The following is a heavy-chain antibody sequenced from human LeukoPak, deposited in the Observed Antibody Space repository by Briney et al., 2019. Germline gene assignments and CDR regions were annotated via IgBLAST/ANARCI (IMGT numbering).Heavy chain of an antibody. D-gene: IGHD1-1*01. CDR1: GGSISSTSYY. Sequence: SDTLSPTCTVSGGSISSTSYYWGWIRHPPGERLEWIGSIYYSGSTYYNPSLKSRVSISVDTSKNQFSLKLSSVTAADTAVYYCVRQGNWNLVASQAGYWGQGTLVTVSS. CDR3: VRQGNWNLVASQAGY. CDR2: IYYSGST. V-gene: IGHV4-39*01. J-gene: IGHJ4*02.